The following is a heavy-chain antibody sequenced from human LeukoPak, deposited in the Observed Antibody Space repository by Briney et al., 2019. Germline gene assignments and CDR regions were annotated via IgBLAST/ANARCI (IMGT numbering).Heavy chain of an antibody. D-gene: IGHD3-10*01. CDR3: AKGDTLWFGELLDY. CDR2: ISYDGSNK. CDR1: GFTFSSYG. J-gene: IGHJ4*02. V-gene: IGHV3-30*18. Sequence: GRSLRLSCAASGFTFSSYGMHWVRQAPGKGLEWVAVISYDGSNKYYADSVKGRFTISRDNSKNTLYLQMNSLRAEDTAVYYCAKGDTLWFGELLDYWGQGTLVTVSS.